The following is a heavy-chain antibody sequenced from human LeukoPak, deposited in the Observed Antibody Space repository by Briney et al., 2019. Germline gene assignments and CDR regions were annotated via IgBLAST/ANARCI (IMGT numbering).Heavy chain of an antibody. J-gene: IGHJ4*02. Sequence: ASVKVSCKASGYTFTGYYMHWVRQATGQGLEWMGWMNPNSGNTGYAQKFQGRVTITRNTSISTAYMELSSLRSEDTAVYYCARGLYDSSGYTYYFDYWGQGTLVTVSS. CDR2: MNPNSGNT. V-gene: IGHV1-8*03. CDR1: GYTFTGYY. D-gene: IGHD3-22*01. CDR3: ARGLYDSSGYTYYFDY.